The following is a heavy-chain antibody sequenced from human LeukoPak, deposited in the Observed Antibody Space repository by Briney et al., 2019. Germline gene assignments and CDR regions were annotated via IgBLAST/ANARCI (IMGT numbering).Heavy chain of an antibody. CDR3: AREGCSGGSCYSTPFDY. J-gene: IGHJ4*02. CDR2: INSDGSST. D-gene: IGHD2-15*01. CDR1: GFTFSSYW. Sequence: GGSLRLSCAASGFTFSSYWMHWVRQAPGTGLVWVSRINSDGSSTSYADSVKGRFTISRDNAKNTLYLQMNSLRAEDTAVYYCAREGCSGGSCYSTPFDYWGQGTLVTVSS. V-gene: IGHV3-74*01.